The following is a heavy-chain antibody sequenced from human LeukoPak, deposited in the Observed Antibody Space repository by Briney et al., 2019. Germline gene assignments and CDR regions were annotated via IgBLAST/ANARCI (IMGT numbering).Heavy chain of an antibody. D-gene: IGHD1-26*01. CDR3: ARQPSGSYVFGY. V-gene: IGHV3-48*01. CDR1: GFTFSSSS. Sequence: GGSLRLSCAASGFTFSSSSMNWVRQAPGKGLEWVSYISSSSSTIKYADSVKGRFTISRDNAKNSLYLQMNSLRAEDTAVYYCARQPSGSYVFGYWGQGTLVTVSS. CDR2: ISSSSSTI. J-gene: IGHJ4*02.